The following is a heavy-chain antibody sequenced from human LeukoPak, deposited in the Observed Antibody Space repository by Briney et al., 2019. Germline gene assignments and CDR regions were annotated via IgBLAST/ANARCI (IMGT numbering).Heavy chain of an antibody. J-gene: IGHJ3*02. CDR1: GFTFDDYA. V-gene: IGHV3-9*01. D-gene: IGHD2-2*01. Sequence: GGSLRLSCEASGFTFDDYAMHWVRQAPGKGLEWVSGVSWNSGSIGYADSVKGRFTIFRDNAKNSLNLQMNSLRAEDSALYYCAKGREYQLRDAFDIWGQGTTVIVSS. CDR3: AKGREYQLRDAFDI. CDR2: VSWNSGSI.